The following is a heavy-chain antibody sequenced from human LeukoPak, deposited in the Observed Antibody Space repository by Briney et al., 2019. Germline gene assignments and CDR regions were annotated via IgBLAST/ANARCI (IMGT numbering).Heavy chain of an antibody. CDR3: ATSYYDFWSGLTGRWNFDY. J-gene: IGHJ4*02. Sequence: ASVKVSCKASGGTFSSYAISWVRQAPGQGLEWMGGIIPIFGTANYAQKFQGRVTITADESTSTAYMELSSLRSEDTAVYYCATSYYDFWSGLTGRWNFDYWGQGTLVTVSS. V-gene: IGHV1-69*13. D-gene: IGHD3-3*01. CDR2: IIPIFGTA. CDR1: GGTFSSYA.